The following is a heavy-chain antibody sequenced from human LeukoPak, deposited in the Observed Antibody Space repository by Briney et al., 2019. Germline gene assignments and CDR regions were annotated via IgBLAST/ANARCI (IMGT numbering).Heavy chain of an antibody. CDR3: VRDRVDSSGYYYYYGMDV. V-gene: IGHV4-4*07. Sequence: SETLSLTCTVSGGSISSYYWSWIRQPPGKGLEWIGRLYTSGSTIYNPSLRSRLTMSADTSKNQFSLKLRSVTAADTAIYYCVRDRVDSSGYYYYYGMDVWGQGTTVTVSS. D-gene: IGHD3-22*01. J-gene: IGHJ6*02. CDR2: LYTSGST. CDR1: GGSISSYY.